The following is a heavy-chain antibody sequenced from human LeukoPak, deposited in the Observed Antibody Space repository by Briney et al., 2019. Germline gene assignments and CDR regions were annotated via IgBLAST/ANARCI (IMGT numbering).Heavy chain of an antibody. V-gene: IGHV4-34*01. CDR3: ARKDYDFWSGSLYYGMDV. J-gene: IGHJ6*02. Sequence: PSETLSLTCAVYGGSFSGYYWSWIRQPPGKGLEWIGEINHSGSTNYNPSLKSRVTISVDTSKNQFSLKLSSVTAADTAVYYCARKDYDFWSGSLYYGMDVWGQGTTVIVSS. CDR1: GGSFSGYY. D-gene: IGHD3-3*01. CDR2: INHSGST.